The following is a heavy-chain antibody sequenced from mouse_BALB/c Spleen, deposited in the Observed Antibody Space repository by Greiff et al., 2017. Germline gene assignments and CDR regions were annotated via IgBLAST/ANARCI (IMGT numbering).Heavy chain of an antibody. CDR1: GFTFTDYY. J-gene: IGHJ4*01. CDR2: IRNKANGYTT. Sequence: EVKVEESGGGLVQPGGSLRLSCATSGFTFTDYYMSWVRQPPGKALEWLGFIRNKANGYTTEYSASVKGRFTISRDNSQSILYLQMNTLRAEDSATYYCARDLAMDYWGQGTSVTVSS. CDR3: ARDLAMDY. V-gene: IGHV7-3*02.